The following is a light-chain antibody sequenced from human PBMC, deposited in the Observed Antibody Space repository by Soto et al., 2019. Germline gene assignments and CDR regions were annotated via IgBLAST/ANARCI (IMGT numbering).Light chain of an antibody. CDR3: QQYDSFSGT. CDR1: QGIRND. V-gene: IGKV1-17*02. CDR2: GAS. Sequence: DIQMTQSPSSLSASVGDRVTITFRASQGIRNDLGWYQQKPGKAPKRLIYGASSLESGVPSRFSGSGSGTEFTLTITNLQPDDFATYYCQQYDSFSGTFGQGTKVDIK. J-gene: IGKJ1*01.